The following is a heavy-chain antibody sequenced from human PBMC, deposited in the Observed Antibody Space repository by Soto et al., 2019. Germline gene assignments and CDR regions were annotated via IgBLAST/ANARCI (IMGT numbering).Heavy chain of an antibody. CDR2: VSGSGGTT. CDR1: GFPFSSSS. J-gene: IGHJ5*02. Sequence: GGSLSLSCAASGFPFSSSSMSWVRQAPGKGLEWVSAVSGSGGTTYYADSVRGRFTISRDNSKNTLYLQMNSLRAEDTAIYFCARCTVDTIVTSGWCHYLDPWGQGTLVTVSS. D-gene: IGHD6-19*01. V-gene: IGHV3-23*01. CDR3: ARCTVDTIVTSGWCHYLDP.